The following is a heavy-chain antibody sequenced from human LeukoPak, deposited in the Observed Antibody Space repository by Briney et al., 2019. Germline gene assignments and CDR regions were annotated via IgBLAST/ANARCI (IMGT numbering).Heavy chain of an antibody. CDR2: VSGSGGST. J-gene: IGHJ5*02. D-gene: IGHD6-6*01. V-gene: IGHV3-23*01. CDR1: GFTFSSFA. CDR3: AKVMAARPFDP. Sequence: GGSLRLSCAASGFTFSSFAMSGVRQAPGKGLEWVSVVSGSGGSTYYADSVKGRFTISRDNSKNTLSLQMNGLRAEDTAVYYCAKVMAARPFDPWGQGTLVTVSS.